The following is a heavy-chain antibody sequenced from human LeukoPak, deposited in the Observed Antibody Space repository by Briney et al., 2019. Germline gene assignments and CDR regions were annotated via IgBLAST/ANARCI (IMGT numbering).Heavy chain of an antibody. CDR1: GFTFSSYW. CDR3: ASPSAQDSRGYYGGDY. D-gene: IGHD3-22*01. J-gene: IGHJ4*02. Sequence: GSLRLSCAASGFTFSSYWMHWVRQAPGKGLVWVSRINSDGSSTSYADSVKGRFTISRDNAKNTLYLQMNSLRAEDTAVYYCASPSAQDSRGYYGGDYWGQGTLVTVSS. CDR2: INSDGSST. V-gene: IGHV3-74*01.